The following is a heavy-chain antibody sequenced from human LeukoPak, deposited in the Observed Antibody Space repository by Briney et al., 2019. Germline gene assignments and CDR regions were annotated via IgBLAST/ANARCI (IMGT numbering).Heavy chain of an antibody. Sequence: SETLSLTCTVSGYSISSGYYWGWIRQPPGKGLEWIGSIYHSGSTYYNPSLKSRVTISVDTSKNQFSPKLSSVTAADTAVYYCARGKDYYDTSGYPTFHYWGQGTLVTVSS. D-gene: IGHD3-22*01. CDR3: ARGKDYYDTSGYPTFHY. J-gene: IGHJ4*02. CDR1: GYSISSGYY. V-gene: IGHV4-38-2*02. CDR2: IYHSGST.